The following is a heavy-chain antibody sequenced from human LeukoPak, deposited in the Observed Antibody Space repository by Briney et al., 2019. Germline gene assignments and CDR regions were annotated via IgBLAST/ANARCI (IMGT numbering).Heavy chain of an antibody. CDR2: TYYRSKWYN. J-gene: IGHJ5*02. V-gene: IGHV6-1*01. CDR3: ARGSWAKITMIVGARFDP. Sequence: SRTLSLTCAISGDSVSSNSAAWNWIRQSPSRGLEWLGRTYYRSKWYNDYAVSVKSRITINPDTSKNQFSLQLNSVTPEDTAVYYCARGSWAKITMIVGARFDPWGQGTLVTVSS. D-gene: IGHD3-22*01. CDR1: GDSVSSNSAA.